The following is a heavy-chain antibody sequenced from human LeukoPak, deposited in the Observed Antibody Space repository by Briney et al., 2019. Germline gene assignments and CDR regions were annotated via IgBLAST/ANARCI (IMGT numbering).Heavy chain of an antibody. CDR2: INHSGTT. J-gene: IGHJ4*02. V-gene: IGHV4-34*01. CDR1: GGSLNGYY. CDR3: ARIYDSSGYYYFDY. Sequence: PSETLSLTCSVYGGSLNGYYWRWIRQPPGKGLEWIGEINHSGTTNYNPSLKSRVTISVDRSKNQFSLKLSSVTAADTAVYYCARIYDSSGYYYFDYWGQGTLVTVSS. D-gene: IGHD3-22*01.